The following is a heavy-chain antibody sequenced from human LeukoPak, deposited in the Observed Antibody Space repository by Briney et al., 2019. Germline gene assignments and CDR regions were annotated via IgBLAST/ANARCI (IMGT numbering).Heavy chain of an antibody. J-gene: IGHJ4*02. D-gene: IGHD6-19*01. Sequence: GESLKISCKGSGYSFTSYWIGWVRQMPGKGLEWMGIIYPGDSDTRYSPSFQGQVTISADKSISTAHLQWSRLKASDTAMYYCARAWGIAVAGTNFDYWGQGTLVTVSS. CDR3: ARAWGIAVAGTNFDY. CDR1: GYSFTSYW. CDR2: IYPGDSDT. V-gene: IGHV5-51*01.